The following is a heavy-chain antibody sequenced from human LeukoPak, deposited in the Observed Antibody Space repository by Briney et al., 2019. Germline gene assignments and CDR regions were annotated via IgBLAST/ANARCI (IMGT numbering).Heavy chain of an antibody. J-gene: IGHJ4*02. D-gene: IGHD2-2*01. Sequence: HSGGSLRLSCAASGFTFSSYAMSWVRQAPGKGLEGVSAIIGSGGSTYYADSVKGRFTITSDHSTNPLHLQVNSLRAEDTAVYYCAKGQLVVVPAASLDYWGQGPLVTVSS. CDR3: AKGQLVVVPAASLDY. CDR1: GFTFSSYA. CDR2: IIGSGGST. V-gene: IGHV3-23*01.